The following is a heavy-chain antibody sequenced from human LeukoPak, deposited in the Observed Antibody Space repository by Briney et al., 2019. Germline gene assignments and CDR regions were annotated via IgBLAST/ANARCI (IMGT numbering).Heavy chain of an antibody. CDR2: IYYSGST. V-gene: IGHV4-31*03. D-gene: IGHD4-23*01. Sequence: SETLSLTCTVSGGSISSGGYYWSWIRQHPGQGLEWIGYIYYSGSTYYNPSLKSRVTISVDTSKNQFSLKLSSVTAADTAVYYCAGGRWTHAFDIWGQGTMVTVSS. CDR1: GGSISSGGYY. J-gene: IGHJ3*02. CDR3: AGGRWTHAFDI.